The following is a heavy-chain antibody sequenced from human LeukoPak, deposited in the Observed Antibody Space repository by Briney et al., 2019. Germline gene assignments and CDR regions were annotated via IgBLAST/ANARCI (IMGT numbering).Heavy chain of an antibody. V-gene: IGHV3-11*01. CDR1: GFTFSDYY. Sequence: GGSLRLSCAASGFTFSDYYMSWIRQAPGKGLEWVSYISSSGSTIYYADSVKGRFTISRDNAKNSLYLQMNSLRAEDTAVYYCARAETRKKAKHYYGMDVWGQGTTVTVSS. J-gene: IGHJ6*02. CDR2: ISSSGSTI. CDR3: ARAETRKKAKHYYGMDV. D-gene: IGHD5-24*01.